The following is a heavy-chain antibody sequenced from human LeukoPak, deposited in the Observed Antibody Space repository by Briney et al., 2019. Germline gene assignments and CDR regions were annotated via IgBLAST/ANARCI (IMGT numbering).Heavy chain of an antibody. CDR2: IYYSGAT. Sequence: PSETLPLTCTVSGGSISSGDYYWSWTRQHPGKGLEWIGYIYYSGATYYNPSLKSRLTISVDTSKNQFSLRLTSLTAADTAVYYCARSVINTVRGVIAHFDYWGQGTLVTVSS. J-gene: IGHJ4*02. CDR3: ARSVINTVRGVIAHFDY. D-gene: IGHD3-10*01. V-gene: IGHV4-31*03. CDR1: GGSISSGDYY.